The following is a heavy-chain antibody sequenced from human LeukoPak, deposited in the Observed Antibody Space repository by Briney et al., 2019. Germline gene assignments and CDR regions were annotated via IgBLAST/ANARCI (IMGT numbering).Heavy chain of an antibody. V-gene: IGHV3-33*03. CDR3: AKVPILSWFDP. CDR1: GFILNDYG. J-gene: IGHJ5*02. D-gene: IGHD3-3*01. Sequence: GGSLRLSCAASGFILNDYGMHWVRQAPGKGLEWVADIWFDKNQHFADSVKGRFAISRDNSKNTVYLQMNSLRAEDTAVYYCAKVPILSWFDPWGQGTLVTVSS. CDR2: IWFDKNQ.